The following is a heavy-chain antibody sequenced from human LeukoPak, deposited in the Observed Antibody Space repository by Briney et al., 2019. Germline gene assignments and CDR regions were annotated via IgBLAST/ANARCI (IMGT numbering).Heavy chain of an antibody. V-gene: IGHV4-4*07. Sequence: SETLLLTCTVSGGSISSYYWSWIRQPAGKGLEWIGRIYTSGSTNYNPSLKSRVTISVDKSKNQFSLKLSSVTAADTAVYYCARDQNYGDSTYFDYWVHGTLVTVSS. J-gene: IGHJ4*01. CDR1: GGSISSYY. CDR2: IYTSGST. D-gene: IGHD4-17*01. CDR3: ARDQNYGDSTYFDY.